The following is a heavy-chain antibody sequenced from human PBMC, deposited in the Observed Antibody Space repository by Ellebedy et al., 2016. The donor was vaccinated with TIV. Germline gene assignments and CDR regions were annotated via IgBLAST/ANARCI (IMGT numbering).Heavy chain of an antibody. CDR2: INPNSGGT. D-gene: IGHD2-2*01. J-gene: IGHJ4*02. V-gene: IGHV1-2*02. CDR3: ARDTSLVKYQLLWDY. CDR1: GYTFTGYY. Sequence: AASVKVSCKASGYTFTGYYMHWVRQDPGQGLEWMGWINPNSGGTNYAQKFQGRVTMTRDTSISTAYMELSRLRSDDTAVYYCARDTSLVKYQLLWDYWGQGTLVTVSS.